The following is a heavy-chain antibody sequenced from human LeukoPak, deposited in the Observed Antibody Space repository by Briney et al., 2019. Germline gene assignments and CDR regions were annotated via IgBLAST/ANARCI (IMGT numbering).Heavy chain of an antibody. V-gene: IGHV3-33*08. CDR1: GFIVSGDF. D-gene: IGHD2/OR15-2a*01. CDR3: AREGPRGNSQFDY. CDR2: IWYDGSNK. J-gene: IGHJ4*02. Sequence: PGGSLRLSCAASGFIVSGDFMSWVRQAPGKGLEWVALIWYDGSNKYYADSVKGRLTISRDNSKNTLYLQMNSLRAEGTAVYYCAREGPRGNSQFDYWGQGTLVTVSS.